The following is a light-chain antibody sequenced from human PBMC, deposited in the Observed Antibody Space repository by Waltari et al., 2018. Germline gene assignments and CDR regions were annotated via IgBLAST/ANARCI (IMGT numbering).Light chain of an antibody. J-gene: IGKJ4*01. CDR1: QNIDNN. CDR3: QQYNRLPPLT. V-gene: IGKV3-15*01. CDR2: GAF. Sequence: EVVMTQSPAALSVSPGERATLFCKASQNIDNNLAWYQQKPGQSPRLLIYGAFTRATGVPARCSGSGSGIEYTLTISSLQSEDCAVFYCQQYNRLPPLTFGGGTKVEIK.